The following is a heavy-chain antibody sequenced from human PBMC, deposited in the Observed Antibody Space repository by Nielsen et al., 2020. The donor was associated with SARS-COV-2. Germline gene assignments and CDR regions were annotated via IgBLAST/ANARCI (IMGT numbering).Heavy chain of an antibody. CDR3: ARDPAYIVVVGYYYYGMDV. J-gene: IGHJ6*02. V-gene: IGHV3-21*01. Sequence: WIRQPPGKGLEWVPSISSSSSYIYYADSVKGRFTISRDNAKNSLYLQMNSLRAEDTAVYYCARDPAYIVVVGYYYYGMDVWGQGTTVTVSS. D-gene: IGHD2-2*01. CDR2: ISSSSSYI.